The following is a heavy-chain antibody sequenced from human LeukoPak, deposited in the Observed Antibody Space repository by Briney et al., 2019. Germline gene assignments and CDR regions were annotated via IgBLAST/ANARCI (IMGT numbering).Heavy chain of an antibody. CDR2: ISTSSTYI. D-gene: IGHD6-13*01. Sequence: GGSVRLSCVASGFTFSDYNMNWVRQAPGKGLEWVSVISTSSTYIYYADSVKGRFTISRDNAKNSLYLQMNSLRAEDTAVYYCARVSTAVSPAIDSWGQGTLVTVST. J-gene: IGHJ4*02. V-gene: IGHV3-21*06. CDR1: GFTFSDYN. CDR3: ARVSTAVSPAIDS.